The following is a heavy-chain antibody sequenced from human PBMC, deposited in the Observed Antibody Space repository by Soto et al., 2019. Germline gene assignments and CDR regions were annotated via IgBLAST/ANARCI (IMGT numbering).Heavy chain of an antibody. V-gene: IGHV5-51*01. D-gene: IGHD3-9*01. J-gene: IGHJ4*02. CDR1: GYSFPKYY. CDR2: IYPDDSDT. Sequence: GESLKISCKGSGYSFPKYYIGWVRQMPGKDLEWMAIIYPDDSDTRYSPSFQGQVTISADKSISTAYLQWSSLKASDTAMYYCARHGVGDILTGQPDYWGQGTLVTVSS. CDR3: ARHGVGDILTGQPDY.